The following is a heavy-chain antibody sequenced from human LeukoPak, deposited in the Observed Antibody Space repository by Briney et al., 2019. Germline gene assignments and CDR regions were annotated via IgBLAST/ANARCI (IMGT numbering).Heavy chain of an antibody. V-gene: IGHV1-18*01. Sequence: GASVKVSCKAFGYTFASYGISWVRQAPGQGLEWMGWISSYNGNTNYAQKLQGRVTMTTDTSTSTAYMELRSLRSDDTAMYYCARVWGDSSGWNYRLDYWGQGTLVTVSS. D-gene: IGHD6-19*01. CDR1: GYTFASYG. J-gene: IGHJ4*02. CDR2: ISSYNGNT. CDR3: ARVWGDSSGWNYRLDY.